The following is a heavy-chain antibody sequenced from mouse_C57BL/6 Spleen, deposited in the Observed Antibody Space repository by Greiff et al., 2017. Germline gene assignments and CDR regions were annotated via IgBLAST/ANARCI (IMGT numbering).Heavy chain of an antibody. Sequence: EVKLVESGGGLVKPGGSLKLSCAASGFTFSSYAMSWVRQTPEKRLEWVATISDGGSYTYYPDNVKGRFTISRDNAKNNLYLQMSHLKSEDTAMYYCASVYGYDVNYFDYWGQGTTLTVSS. CDR1: GFTFSSYA. CDR2: ISDGGSYT. CDR3: ASVYGYDVNYFDY. D-gene: IGHD2-2*01. V-gene: IGHV5-4*03. J-gene: IGHJ2*01.